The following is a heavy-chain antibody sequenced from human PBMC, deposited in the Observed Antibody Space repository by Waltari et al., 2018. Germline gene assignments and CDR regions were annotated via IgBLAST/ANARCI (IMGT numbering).Heavy chain of an antibody. J-gene: IGHJ4*02. CDR1: GFTFSSYG. Sequence: QVQLVESGGGVVQPGRSLTLSCGASGFTFSSYGFHWVRQAPGKGRWWGAAKWNDGSNFYADSVKGRFTISRDNSKKTVYLEMNSLRDGDTALYYCARYSGSYLDYWGQGTLVTVSS. V-gene: IGHV3-33*01. CDR2: KWNDGSN. CDR3: ARYSGSYLDY. D-gene: IGHD1-26*01.